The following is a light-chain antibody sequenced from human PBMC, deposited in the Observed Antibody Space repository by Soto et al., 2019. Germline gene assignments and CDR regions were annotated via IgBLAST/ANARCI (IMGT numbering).Light chain of an antibody. CDR1: QSGGGY. J-gene: IGKJ4*01. CDR2: DAT. CDR3: HQRSNWPPLP. Sequence: EIVLTQSPAPLSLSPGERATLSFRASQSGGGYLDGYQQKPGQAHRILIYDATNRASGIPARFSGSGSGTDFTLTISSLEPDDLAVYYCHQRSNWPPLPFGGGPKVEIK. V-gene: IGKV3-11*01.